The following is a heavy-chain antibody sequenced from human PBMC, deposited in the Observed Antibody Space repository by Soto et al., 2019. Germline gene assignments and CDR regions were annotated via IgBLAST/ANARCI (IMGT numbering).Heavy chain of an antibody. Sequence: GGSLRLSCAASGVTFKTFEMSWVRQAPGRGLEWVSFISDDGTRTYYADAVKGRFTISRDNSKYTLYLQMNSLTVEDTAVYACVKGGWLDFWGQGTLVTVSS. D-gene: IGHD3-16*01. V-gene: IGHV3-23*01. J-gene: IGHJ5*01. CDR1: GVTFKTFE. CDR2: ISDDGTRT. CDR3: VKGGWLDF.